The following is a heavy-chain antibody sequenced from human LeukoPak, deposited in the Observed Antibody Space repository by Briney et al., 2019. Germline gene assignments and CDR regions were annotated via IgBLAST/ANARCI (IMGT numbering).Heavy chain of an antibody. CDR1: GFTFSGSA. J-gene: IGHJ4*02. CDR3: TKGDITGDY. D-gene: IGHD3-16*01. CDR2: IRSKANSYAT. Sequence: PGGSLKLSCAASGFTFSGSAMHWVRQASGKGLEWVGRIRSKANSYATAYAASVKGRFTISRDDSKNTAYLQMNSLKTEDTAVYYCTKGDITGDYWGQGTLVTVSS. V-gene: IGHV3-73*01.